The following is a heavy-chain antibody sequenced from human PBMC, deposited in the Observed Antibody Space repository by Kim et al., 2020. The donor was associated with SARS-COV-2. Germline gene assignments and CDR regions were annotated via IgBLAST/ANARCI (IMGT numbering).Heavy chain of an antibody. D-gene: IGHD4-17*01. V-gene: IGHV3-23*01. CDR3: GNNYGDYVNWFDP. J-gene: IGHJ5*02. Sequence: YPDSVKGRFTISRDNSKRTLYLQMNSLRAEDTAIYYCGNNYGDYVNWFDPWGQGTLVTVSS.